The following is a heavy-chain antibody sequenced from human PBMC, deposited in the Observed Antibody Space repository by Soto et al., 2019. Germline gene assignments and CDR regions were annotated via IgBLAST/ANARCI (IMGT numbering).Heavy chain of an antibody. J-gene: IGHJ2*01. V-gene: IGHV3-33*01. CDR1: GFTFSSYG. CDR3: ARSPSSGAWYFDL. D-gene: IGHD3-10*01. Sequence: QVQLVESGGGVVQPGRSLRLSCAASGFTFSSYGMHWVRQAPGKGLEWVAVIWYDGSNKYYAASVKGRFTISRDNSKNTLYLQMNSLRAEDTAVYYCARSPSSGAWYFDLWGRGTLVTVSS. CDR2: IWYDGSNK.